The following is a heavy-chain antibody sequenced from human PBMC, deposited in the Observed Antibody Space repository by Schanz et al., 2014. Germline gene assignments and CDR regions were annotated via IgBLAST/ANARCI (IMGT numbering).Heavy chain of an antibody. CDR3: AKAEYDMLTDSYSRLDP. Sequence: QVQLVQSGAEVKKPGASVKVSCKASGYTFTSYGISWVRQAPGQGLECMGWISAYNGNTKYPQKLQGRVTMTADTSTNTAYMELRSLRSDDTAVYYCAKAEYDMLTDSYSRLDPWGQGTLVTVSS. D-gene: IGHD3-9*01. V-gene: IGHV1-18*01. CDR1: GYTFTSYG. J-gene: IGHJ5*02. CDR2: ISAYNGNT.